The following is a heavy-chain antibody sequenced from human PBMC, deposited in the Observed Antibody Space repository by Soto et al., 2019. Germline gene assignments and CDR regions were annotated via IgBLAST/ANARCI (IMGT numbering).Heavy chain of an antibody. Sequence: SLTCTVSGGSISSDDYYWSWIRQAPGRGLEWIGYIHSSGSIYYNPSLKSRATMSIDTAGNQFSLKVSSVTVADTAVYYCARDLDGLHDDTSGPFPRPGWGQGTLVTV. CDR1: GGSISSDDYY. CDR3: ARDLDGLHDDTSGPFPRPG. J-gene: IGHJ1*01. D-gene: IGHD3-22*01. CDR2: IHSSGSI. V-gene: IGHV4-30-4*01.